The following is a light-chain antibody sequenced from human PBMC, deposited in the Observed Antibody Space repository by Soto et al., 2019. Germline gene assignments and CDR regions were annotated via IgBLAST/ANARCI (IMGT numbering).Light chain of an antibody. CDR2: GAS. V-gene: IGKV3-20*01. CDR3: QQYGIPPLT. J-gene: IGKJ5*01. Sequence: EIVLTQSPGTLSLSPGERATLSCRASQSVSSSYLAWYQQKPGQAPRLLIYGASSTATGIPDRFSGSGSGTDFTLTISRLEPEDCAVYYCQQYGIPPLTFGQGTLLEIK. CDR1: QSVSSSY.